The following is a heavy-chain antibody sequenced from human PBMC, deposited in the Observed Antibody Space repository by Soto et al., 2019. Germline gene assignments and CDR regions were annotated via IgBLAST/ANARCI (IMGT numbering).Heavy chain of an antibody. CDR3: AKDQASGQGSFDS. CDR2: ISYDGSNQ. Sequence: QPGGSLRLSCAASGFTSNIYGMHWVRQAPDKGLEWVALISYDGSNQYYADSVKGRFTISRDNSKNTLFLQMNSLRADDTAVYYCAKDQASGQGSFDSWGQGTLVTVSS. J-gene: IGHJ4*02. V-gene: IGHV3-30*18. CDR1: GFTSNIYG.